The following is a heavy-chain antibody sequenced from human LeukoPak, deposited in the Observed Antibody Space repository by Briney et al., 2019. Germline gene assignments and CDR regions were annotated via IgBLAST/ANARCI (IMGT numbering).Heavy chain of an antibody. Sequence: ASVKVSCKASGYTFTSYGISWVRRAPGQGLEWMGWISAYNGNTNYAQKLQGRVTMTTDTSTSTAYMELRSLRSDDTAVYYCARAPTSSMVRGVIRDWGQGTLVTVSS. D-gene: IGHD3-10*01. J-gene: IGHJ4*02. CDR1: GYTFTSYG. V-gene: IGHV1-18*01. CDR3: ARAPTSSMVRGVIRD. CDR2: ISAYNGNT.